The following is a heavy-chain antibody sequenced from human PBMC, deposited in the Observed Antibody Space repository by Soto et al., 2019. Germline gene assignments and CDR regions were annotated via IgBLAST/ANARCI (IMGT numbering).Heavy chain of an antibody. CDR1: GYTFTGYY. Sequence: GASVKVSCKASGYTFTGYYMHWVRQAPGQGLEWMGWINPNSGGTNYAQKFQGWVTMTRDTSISTAYMELSRLRSDDTAVYYCAVREVVAVSRGTYYGMDVWGQATTVTVSS. D-gene: IGHD2-15*01. CDR2: INPNSGGT. J-gene: IGHJ6*02. V-gene: IGHV1-2*04. CDR3: AVREVVAVSRGTYYGMDV.